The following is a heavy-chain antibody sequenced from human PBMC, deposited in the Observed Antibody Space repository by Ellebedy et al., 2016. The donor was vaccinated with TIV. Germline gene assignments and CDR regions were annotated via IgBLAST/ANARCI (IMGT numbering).Heavy chain of an antibody. CDR1: GFTFSSYG. V-gene: IGHV3-30*18. D-gene: IGHD1-26*01. CDR3: AKDQSELISDGMDV. CDR2: ISYDGSNK. J-gene: IGHJ6*02. Sequence: GESLKISXAASGFTFSSYGMHWVRQAPGKGLEWVAVISYDGSNKYYADSVKGRFTISRDNSKNTLYLQMNSLRAEDTAVYYCAKDQSELISDGMDVWGQGTTVTVSS.